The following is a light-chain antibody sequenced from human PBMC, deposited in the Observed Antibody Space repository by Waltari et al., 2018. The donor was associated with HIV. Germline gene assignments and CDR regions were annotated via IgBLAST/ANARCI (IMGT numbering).Light chain of an antibody. CDR3: QQCDTPWT. CDR2: NAS. CDR1: EDLGAW. Sequence: DIQVTQSPSTLSASLGDRVSIACWASEDLGAWLAWYQQKPGTAPRLLIYNASTLESGVPSRFSGGGSGTDFSLTIKSLQADDFATYYCQQCDTPWTFGQGTRV. V-gene: IGKV1-5*03. J-gene: IGKJ1*01.